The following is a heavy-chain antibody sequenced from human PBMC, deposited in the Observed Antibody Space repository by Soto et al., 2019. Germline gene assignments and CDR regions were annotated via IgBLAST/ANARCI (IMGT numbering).Heavy chain of an antibody. CDR2: INHSGST. V-gene: IGHV4-34*01. CDR3: ASLSRAYSYGFVYFDY. J-gene: IGHJ4*02. D-gene: IGHD5-18*01. Sequence: SETLSLTCAFYCGSFIGYYWSWIRQPPGKGLEWIGEINHSGSTNYNPSLKSRVTISVDTSKNQFSLKLSSVTAADTAVYYCASLSRAYSYGFVYFDYWGQGTLVTVSS. CDR1: CGSFIGYY.